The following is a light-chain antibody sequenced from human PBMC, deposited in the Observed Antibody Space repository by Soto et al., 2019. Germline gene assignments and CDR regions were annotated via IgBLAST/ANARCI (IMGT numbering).Light chain of an antibody. CDR1: QSVRSNY. Sequence: EFVLTQSPGTLSLSPGERATLSCRASQSVRSNYLAWYQQKPGQSPRLLIYGASNRATGITDRFSGSGSGTDFTLAISRLEPDDFAVFYCQHYGSSAYTFGQGTTLEIK. J-gene: IGKJ2*01. V-gene: IGKV3-20*01. CDR2: GAS. CDR3: QHYGSSAYT.